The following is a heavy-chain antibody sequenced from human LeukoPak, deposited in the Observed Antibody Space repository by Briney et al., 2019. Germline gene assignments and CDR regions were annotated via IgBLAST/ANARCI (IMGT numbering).Heavy chain of an antibody. Sequence: SETLSLTCTVSGGSISSGSFYWGWVRQPPGKGLEWIGSIYYRGNTFYNPSLKSRATISIDTSTNEFSLRLTSVTAADTAVYYCTREDRFATARTYWGQGTLVTVSS. CDR3: TREDRFATARTY. D-gene: IGHD4-11*01. CDR1: GGSISSGSFY. CDR2: IYYRGNT. J-gene: IGHJ4*02. V-gene: IGHV4-39*07.